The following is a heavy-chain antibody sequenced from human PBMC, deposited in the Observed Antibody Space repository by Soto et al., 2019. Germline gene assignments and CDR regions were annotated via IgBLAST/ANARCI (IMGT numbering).Heavy chain of an antibody. CDR3: ARDKSPYSSGWHNRHFDY. CDR2: MSYDGSNK. V-gene: IGHV3-30-3*01. D-gene: IGHD6-19*01. Sequence: QVQLVESGGGVVQPGRSLRLSCAASGFTFSSYAMHWVRQAPGKGLEWVAVMSYDGSNKYYADSVKGRFTNTRDKSKNTMYLQKNSLRAEDTAVYYCARDKSPYSSGWHNRHFDYWGQGTLVTVSS. J-gene: IGHJ4*02. CDR1: GFTFSSYA.